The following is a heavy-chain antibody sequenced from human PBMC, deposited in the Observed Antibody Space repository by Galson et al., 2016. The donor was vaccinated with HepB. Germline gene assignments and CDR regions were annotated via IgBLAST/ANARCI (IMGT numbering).Heavy chain of an antibody. CDR3: ATLQLRSGGDY. CDR2: VNHSGGT. D-gene: IGHD5-24*01. CDR1: GGSFSGYF. J-gene: IGHJ4*02. V-gene: IGHV4-34*01. Sequence: SETLSLTCAVYGGSFSGYFWTWIRQPPGKGLEWIGEVNHSGGTNYNPSLKSRVSISVDTSKNQFSLNLSSMTAADTAVYYCATLQLRSGGDYWGQGILVTVSS.